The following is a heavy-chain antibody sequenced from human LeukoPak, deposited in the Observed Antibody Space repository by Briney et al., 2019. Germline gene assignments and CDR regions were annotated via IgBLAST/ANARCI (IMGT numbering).Heavy chain of an antibody. CDR2: ISSDGSNK. D-gene: IGHD5-18*01. V-gene: IGHV3-30*03. J-gene: IGHJ4*02. CDR3: AIDGYSYGYYFDY. CDR1: GFSFSSYG. Sequence: GGSLRLSCAASGFSFSSYGMHWVRQALGKGLEWVAIISSDGSNKYYADSVKGRFTISRDNSKNTLYLQMNSLRAEDTAVFYCAIDGYSYGYYFDYWGQGTLVTVSS.